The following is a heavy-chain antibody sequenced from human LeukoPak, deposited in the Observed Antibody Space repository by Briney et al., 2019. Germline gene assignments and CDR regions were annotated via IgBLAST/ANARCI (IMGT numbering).Heavy chain of an antibody. J-gene: IGHJ4*02. V-gene: IGHV3-11*01. CDR1: GFTFSDYY. D-gene: IGHD3-22*01. CDR3: ARRADYYDSSGYYYASQHFDY. Sequence: GGSLRLSCAASGFTFSDYYMSWIRQAPGKGLEWVSYISSSGSTIYYADSVKGRFTISRDNARNSLYLQMNSLRAEDTAVYYCARRADYYDSSGYYYASQHFDYWGQGTLVTVSS. CDR2: ISSSGSTI.